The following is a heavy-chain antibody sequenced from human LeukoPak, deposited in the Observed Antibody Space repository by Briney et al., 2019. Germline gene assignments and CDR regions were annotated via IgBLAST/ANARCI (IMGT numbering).Heavy chain of an antibody. J-gene: IGHJ4*02. D-gene: IGHD4-17*01. V-gene: IGHV4-34*01. CDR3: ASLTVTTSGGY. CDR2: VNHSGST. CDR1: GGSFSGYY. Sequence: SETLSLTCAVYGGSFSGYYWSWIRQPPGKGLEWIGEVNHSGSTNYNPSLKSRVTISVDTSKNQFSLNLISVIAADTAVYYCASLTVTTSGGYWGQGTLVTVSS.